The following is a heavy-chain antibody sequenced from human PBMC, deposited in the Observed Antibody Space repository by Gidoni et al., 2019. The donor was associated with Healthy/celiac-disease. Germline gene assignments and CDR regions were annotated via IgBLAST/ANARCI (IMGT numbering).Heavy chain of an antibody. V-gene: IGHV1-69*01. D-gene: IGHD3-22*01. CDR2: LIPIFGTA. CDR3: ARVGDYDSSGLFDY. Sequence: QVQLVQSAAEVKKPGYSVKVSCTASGRTFSSYAISWVRQAPGQGLEWMVGLIPIFGTANYAQKFQGRDTVTADESTSTAYMVLSSLRSEDTAVYYCARVGDYDSSGLFDYWGQGTLVTVSS. CDR1: GRTFSSYA. J-gene: IGHJ4*02.